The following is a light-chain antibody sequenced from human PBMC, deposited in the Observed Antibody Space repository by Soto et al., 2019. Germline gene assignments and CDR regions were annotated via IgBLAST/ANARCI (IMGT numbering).Light chain of an antibody. Sequence: QSVLTQPPSASETPGQRVTLSCSGSSSNIGRNTVNWYRQLPGTAPKLLIYSNDQRPSGVPDRFAGSKSGTSASLAISGLQAEDEADYYCQAYDYSLTASVFGGGTKLTVL. CDR2: SND. V-gene: IGLV1-44*01. CDR1: SSNIGRNT. J-gene: IGLJ3*02. CDR3: QAYDYSLTASV.